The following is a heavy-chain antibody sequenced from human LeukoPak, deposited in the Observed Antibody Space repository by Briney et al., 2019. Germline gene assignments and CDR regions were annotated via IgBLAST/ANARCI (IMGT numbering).Heavy chain of an antibody. CDR1: GFTLSNYW. Sequence: GGSLRLSCAASGFTLSNYWMSWVRQAPGKGLVWVSHINSDGSNIRYADSVKGRFTISRDNAKNSLYLQMDSLRPEDTAVYYCIRDGLGTSPYDLWGQGALVTVSS. D-gene: IGHD7-27*01. V-gene: IGHV3-74*01. CDR2: INSDGSNI. J-gene: IGHJ5*02. CDR3: IRDGLGTSPYDL.